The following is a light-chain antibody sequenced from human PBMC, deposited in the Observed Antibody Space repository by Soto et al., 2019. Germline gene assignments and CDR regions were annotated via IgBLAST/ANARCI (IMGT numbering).Light chain of an antibody. CDR1: SSDVGGYNY. CDR2: EVT. CDR3: SSYTSGSTYV. V-gene: IGLV2-14*01. J-gene: IGLJ1*01. Sequence: QSALTQPASVSGSPGQSITISCTGTSSDVGGYNYVSWYQQHPGKAPKLMLSEVTDRPSGVSNRFSGSKSGNTASLTISGLQAEDEADYYCSSYTSGSTYVFGTGTKVTVL.